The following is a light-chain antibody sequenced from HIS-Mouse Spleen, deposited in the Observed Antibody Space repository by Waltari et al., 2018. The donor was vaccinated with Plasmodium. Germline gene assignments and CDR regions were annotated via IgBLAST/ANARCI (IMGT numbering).Light chain of an antibody. CDR2: EGS. CDR1: SSDVGSYNL. Sequence: QSALTQPASVSGPPGQSITISCTGTSSDVGSYNLVSWYQQHPGKAPKLMIYEGSKRPSGVFNRLSGAKSGNTASLTISGLQAEDEADYYCCSYAGSSTFHVVFGGGTKLTVL. J-gene: IGLJ2*01. CDR3: CSYAGSSTFHVV. V-gene: IGLV2-23*03.